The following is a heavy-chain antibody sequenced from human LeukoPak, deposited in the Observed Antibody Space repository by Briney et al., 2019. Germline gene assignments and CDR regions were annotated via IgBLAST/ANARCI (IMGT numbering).Heavy chain of an antibody. Sequence: PGGSLRLSCAASGFTFSSYEMNWVRQTPGKGLEWVSYISSSGSTIYYADSVKGRFTISRDNAKNSLYLQMNSLRAEDTAVYYCARAVESWRFLEWTTSSYFDYWGQGTLVTVSS. CDR3: ARAVESWRFLEWTTSSYFDY. D-gene: IGHD3-3*01. CDR1: GFTFSSYE. V-gene: IGHV3-48*03. CDR2: ISSSGSTI. J-gene: IGHJ4*02.